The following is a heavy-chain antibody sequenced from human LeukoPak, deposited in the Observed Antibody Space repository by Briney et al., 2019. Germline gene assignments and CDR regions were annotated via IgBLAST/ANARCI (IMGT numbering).Heavy chain of an antibody. D-gene: IGHD3-22*01. J-gene: IGHJ5*02. V-gene: IGHV1-69*13. CDR3: ARVIYDSSGYYLGTPSWFDP. CDR2: IIPIFGTA. CDR1: GGTFSSYA. Sequence: SVKVSCKASGGTFSSYAISWVRQAPGQGLEWIGGIIPIFGTANYAQKFQGRVTITADESTSTAYMELSSLRSEDTAVYYCARVIYDSSGYYLGTPSWFDPWGQGTLVTVSS.